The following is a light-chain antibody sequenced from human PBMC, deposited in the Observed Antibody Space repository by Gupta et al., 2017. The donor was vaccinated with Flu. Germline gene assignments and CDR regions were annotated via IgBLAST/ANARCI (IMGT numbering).Light chain of an antibody. CDR2: QVS. CDR1: QGLVYRDGNTY. CDR3: MQGSRWPWA. J-gene: IGKJ1*01. V-gene: IGKV2-30*01. Sequence: DVVMTQSPLSVPATLGQPASISYRSSQGLVYRDGNTYLHWFQQRPGQPPRRLIYQVSHRESGVPDRFSGSGSGTDFTLKISRVEAEDVGVYYCMQGSRWPWAFGQGTKVEIK.